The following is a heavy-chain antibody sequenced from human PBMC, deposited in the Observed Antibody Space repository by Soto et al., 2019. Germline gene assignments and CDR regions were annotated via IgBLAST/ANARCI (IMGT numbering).Heavy chain of an antibody. D-gene: IGHD5-12*01. V-gene: IGHV3-30*18. J-gene: IGHJ4*02. CDR1: GFTFSSYG. CDR2: ISYDGSNK. Sequence: QVQLVESGGGVVQPGRSLRLSCAASGFTFSSYGMHWVRQAPGKGLEWVAVISYDGSNKYYADSVKGRFTISRDNSKNTLDLQLNSLRAEDTAVYYCAKDNGGYVGFWGQGTLVTVSA. CDR3: AKDNGGYVGF.